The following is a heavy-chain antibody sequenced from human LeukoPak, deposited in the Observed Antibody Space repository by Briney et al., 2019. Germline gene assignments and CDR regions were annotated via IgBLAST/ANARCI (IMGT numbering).Heavy chain of an antibody. CDR2: LSGSGGST. CDR3: AKEQQLVRGWFDP. CDR1: GFTFSSYV. Sequence: GGSLRLSCAASGFTFSSYVMSWVRQAPGKGLEWVSSLSGSGGSTYYADSVKGRFTISRDSSKNTLYLQMNGLRAEDTAVYYCAKEQQLVRGWFDPWGQGTLVTVSS. V-gene: IGHV3-23*01. D-gene: IGHD6-13*01. J-gene: IGHJ5*02.